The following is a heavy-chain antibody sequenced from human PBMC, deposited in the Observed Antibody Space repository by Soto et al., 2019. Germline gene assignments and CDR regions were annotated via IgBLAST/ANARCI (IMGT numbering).Heavy chain of an antibody. D-gene: IGHD6-13*01. J-gene: IGHJ6*02. CDR2: INSDGSST. Sequence: GGSLRLSCAASGFTFSSYWMHWVRQAPGKGLVWVSRINSDGSSTSYADSVKGRFTISRDNAKNTLYLQMNSLRAEDTAVYYGARAPSEGSFSWCHYYYRMHLSCQAPTFTVSS. V-gene: IGHV3-74*01. CDR3: ARAPSEGSFSWCHYYYRMHL. CDR1: GFTFSSYW.